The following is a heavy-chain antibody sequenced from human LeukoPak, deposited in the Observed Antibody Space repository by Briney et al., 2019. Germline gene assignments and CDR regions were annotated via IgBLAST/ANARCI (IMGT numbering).Heavy chain of an antibody. D-gene: IGHD6-6*01. Sequence: GGSLRLSCAASGFTFSSYGMHWVRQAPGKGLEWVAFIRYDGSNKYYADSVKGRFTISRDNSKNTLYLRMNSLRAEDTAVYYCAKDKYSISSVFDYWGQGTLVTVSS. CDR2: IRYDGSNK. J-gene: IGHJ4*02. CDR1: GFTFSSYG. CDR3: AKDKYSISSVFDY. V-gene: IGHV3-30*02.